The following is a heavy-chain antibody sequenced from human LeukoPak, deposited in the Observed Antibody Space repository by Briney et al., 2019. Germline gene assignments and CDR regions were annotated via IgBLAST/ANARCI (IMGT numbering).Heavy chain of an antibody. J-gene: IGHJ4*02. V-gene: IGHV3-30*02. CDR1: GFTFSSYG. CDR3: ATSVEMATSFDY. D-gene: IGHD5-24*01. CDR2: IRYDGSNK. Sequence: GGSLRLSCAASGFTFSSYGMHWIRQAPGKGLEWVAFIRYDGSNKYYADSVKGRFTISRDNSKNTPYLQMNSLRAEDTAVYYCATSVEMATSFDYWGQGTLVTVSS.